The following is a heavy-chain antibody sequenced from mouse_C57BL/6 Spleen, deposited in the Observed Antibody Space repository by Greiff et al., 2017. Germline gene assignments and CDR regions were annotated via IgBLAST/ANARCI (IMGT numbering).Heavy chain of an antibody. J-gene: IGHJ3*01. D-gene: IGHD4-1*01. Sequence: QVQLQQPGAELVRPGSSVKLSCKASGYTFTSYWMDWVKQRPGQGLEWIGNIYPSDSETHYNQKFKDKATLTVDKSSSTAYMQLSSLTSEDSAVYYCARGLTGTSWFAYWGQGTLVTVSA. V-gene: IGHV1-61*01. CDR3: ARGLTGTSWFAY. CDR1: GYTFTSYW. CDR2: IYPSDSET.